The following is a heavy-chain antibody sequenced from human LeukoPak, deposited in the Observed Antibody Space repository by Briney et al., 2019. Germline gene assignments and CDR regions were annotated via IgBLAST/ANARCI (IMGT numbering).Heavy chain of an antibody. J-gene: IGHJ4*02. CDR1: GFTFGIYA. D-gene: IGHD4-17*01. CDR3: ARDIDNGDYVVY. V-gene: IGHV3-23*01. Sequence: GGSLRLSCAASGFTFGIYAMSWVRQAPGKGLEWVSGISGSASTYYADSVKGRFTISRDNSKNTLYLQMNSLRAEDTAVYYCARDIDNGDYVVYWGQGTLVTVSS. CDR2: ISGSAST.